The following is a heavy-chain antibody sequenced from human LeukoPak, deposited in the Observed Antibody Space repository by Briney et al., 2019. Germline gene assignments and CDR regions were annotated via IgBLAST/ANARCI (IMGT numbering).Heavy chain of an antibody. CDR2: INHSGST. D-gene: IGHD6-13*01. V-gene: IGHV4-34*01. CDR3: ARGRGVGSSWFDAFDI. CDR1: GGSFSGYY. Sequence: SETLSLTCAVYGGSFSGYYWSWIRQPPGKGLEWIGEINHSGSTNYNPSLKSRVTISVDTSKNQFSLKLSSVTAADTAVYYCARGRGVGSSWFDAFDIWGQGTMVTASS. J-gene: IGHJ3*02.